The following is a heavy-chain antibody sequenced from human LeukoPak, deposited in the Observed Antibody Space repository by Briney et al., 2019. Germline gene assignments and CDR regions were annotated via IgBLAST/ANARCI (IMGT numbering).Heavy chain of an antibody. Sequence: SQTLSLTCTVSGGSISSGSYYWSWIRQPAGKGLEWIGRIYTSGSTNYNPSLKSRVTISVDTSNNQFSLKLSSVTAADTAVSYCARGSPLWFGELLSWWFDPWGQGTLVTVSS. V-gene: IGHV4-61*02. CDR2: IYTSGST. CDR1: GGSISSGSYY. CDR3: ARGSPLWFGELLSWWFDP. J-gene: IGHJ5*02. D-gene: IGHD3-10*01.